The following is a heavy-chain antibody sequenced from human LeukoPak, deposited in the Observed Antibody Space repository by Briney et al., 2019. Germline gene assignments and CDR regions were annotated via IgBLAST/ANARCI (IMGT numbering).Heavy chain of an antibody. Sequence: SETLSLTCTVSGGSISGYSWSWIRQSPGGGLEWIGYIYYSGDTAYNPSLRSRVTMSVDTSKNQLSLQLSSMTTADTAVYYCARIRWGSGYAQLDYWGQGTLVTVSS. J-gene: IGHJ4*02. CDR1: GGSISGYS. CDR3: ARIRWGSGYAQLDY. V-gene: IGHV4-59*01. CDR2: IYYSGDT. D-gene: IGHD3-22*01.